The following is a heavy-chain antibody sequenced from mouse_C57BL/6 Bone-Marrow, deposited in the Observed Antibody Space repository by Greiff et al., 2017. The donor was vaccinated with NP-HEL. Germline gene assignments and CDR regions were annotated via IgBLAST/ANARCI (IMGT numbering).Heavy chain of an antibody. J-gene: IGHJ1*03. V-gene: IGHV1-82*01. CDR3: AIWTGDWYFDV. CDR1: GYAFSSSW. Sequence: VKLMESGPELVKPGASVKISCKASGYAFSSSWMNWVKQRPGKGLEWIGRIYPGGGDTNYNGKFKGKATLTADKSSSTAYMQLSSLTSEDSAVYFCAIWTGDWYFDVWGTGTTVTVSS. CDR2: IYPGGGDT.